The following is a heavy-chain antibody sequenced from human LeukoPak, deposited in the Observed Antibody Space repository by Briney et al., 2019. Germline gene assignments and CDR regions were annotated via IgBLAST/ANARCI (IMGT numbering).Heavy chain of an antibody. CDR1: GGSISSYY. CDR2: IYYSGST. CDR3: ARHQYYYGSAADY. V-gene: IGHV4-59*08. Sequence: SETLSLTCTVSGGSISSYYWSWIRQPPGKGLEWIAYIYYSGSTYYNPSLKSRVTISVDTSKNQFSLKLSSVTAADTAVYYCARHQYYYGSAADYWGQGTLVTVSS. D-gene: IGHD3-10*01. J-gene: IGHJ4*02.